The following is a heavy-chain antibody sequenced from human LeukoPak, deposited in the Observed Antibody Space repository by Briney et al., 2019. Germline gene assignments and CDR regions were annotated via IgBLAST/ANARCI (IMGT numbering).Heavy chain of an antibody. D-gene: IGHD3-22*01. Sequence: PGRSLRLSCAASGFTFDDYAMHWVRQAPGKGLEWVSAISGSGGSTYYADSVKGRFTISRDNSKNTLYLQMNSLRAEDTAVYYCAKGPSYYYDSSGYSDYWGQGTLVTVSS. V-gene: IGHV3-23*01. CDR1: GFTFDDYA. CDR3: AKGPSYYYDSSGYSDY. CDR2: ISGSGGST. J-gene: IGHJ4*02.